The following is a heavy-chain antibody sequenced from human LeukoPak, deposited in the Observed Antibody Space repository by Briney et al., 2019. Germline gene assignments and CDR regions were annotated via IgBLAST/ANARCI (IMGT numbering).Heavy chain of an antibody. Sequence: SVKVSCKASGGTFSSYAISWVRQAPGQGLEWMGGIIPIFGTANYAQKFQGRVTITADKSTSTAYMELRSLRSDDTAVYYCARTFGYSTATYYFDYWGQGTLVTVSS. CDR3: ARTFGYSTATYYFDY. CDR1: GGTFSSYA. V-gene: IGHV1-69*06. CDR2: IIPIFGTA. D-gene: IGHD3-3*01. J-gene: IGHJ4*02.